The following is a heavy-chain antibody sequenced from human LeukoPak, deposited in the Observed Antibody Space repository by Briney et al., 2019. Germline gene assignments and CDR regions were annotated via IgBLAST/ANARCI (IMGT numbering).Heavy chain of an antibody. D-gene: IGHD3-22*01. CDR3: AKARYYYDSSVPYYFDY. Sequence: GGSLRLSCAASGFTFSSYAMSWVRQAPGKGLEWVSAISGSGGSTYYADSVKGRFTISRDNSKNTLYPQMNSLRAEDTAVYYCAKARYYYDSSVPYYFDYWGQGTLVTVSS. J-gene: IGHJ4*02. CDR1: GFTFSSYA. V-gene: IGHV3-23*01. CDR2: ISGSGGST.